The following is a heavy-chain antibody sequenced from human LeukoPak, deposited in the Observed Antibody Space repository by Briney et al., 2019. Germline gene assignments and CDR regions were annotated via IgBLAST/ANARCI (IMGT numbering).Heavy chain of an antibody. CDR1: GGSISSYY. CDR2: IYTSGST. D-gene: IGHD3-3*01. Sequence: PSETLSLTCTVSGGSISSYYWSWIRQPPGKGLEWIGYIYTSGSTNYNPSLKSRLTISVDTSKNQFSLKLSSVTAADTAVYYCARLRGSTYDFWSGYFFDYWGQGTLVTVSS. V-gene: IGHV4-4*09. CDR3: ARLRGSTYDFWSGYFFDY. J-gene: IGHJ4*02.